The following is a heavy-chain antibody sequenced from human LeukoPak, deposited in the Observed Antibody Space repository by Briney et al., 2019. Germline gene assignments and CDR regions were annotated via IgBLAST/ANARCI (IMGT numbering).Heavy chain of an antibody. CDR2: INHSGST. Sequence: PSETLSLTCAVDGGSFSGYYWSWIRHPPGKGLEWIGEINHSGSTNYNPSLKSRVTISVDTSKNQFYLKLSSVTAADTAVYYCARGRDSSWLPFDYWGQGTLVTVSS. CDR3: ARGRDSSWLPFDY. D-gene: IGHD6-13*01. V-gene: IGHV4-34*01. CDR1: GGSFSGYY. J-gene: IGHJ4*02.